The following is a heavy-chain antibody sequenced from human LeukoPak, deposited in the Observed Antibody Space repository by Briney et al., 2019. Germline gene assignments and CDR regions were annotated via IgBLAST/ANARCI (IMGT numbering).Heavy chain of an antibody. V-gene: IGHV1-3*01. CDR2: ISAFNYII. D-gene: IGHD3-16*01. Sequence: ASVKVSCKASGYTFTSYAMHWVRQAPGQRLEWMGWISAFNYIIEYAQKFQGRVTMTQDTATSTAYMELRGLTSDDTAVFYCTRGSSISAQGDTWGQGTLVSVSS. CDR1: GYTFTSYA. J-gene: IGHJ4*02. CDR3: TRGSSISAQGDT.